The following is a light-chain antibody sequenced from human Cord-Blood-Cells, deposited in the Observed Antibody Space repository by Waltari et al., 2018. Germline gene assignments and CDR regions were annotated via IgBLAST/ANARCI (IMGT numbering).Light chain of an antibody. CDR3: QQYYSTPYT. V-gene: IGKV4-1*01. CDR2: WAS. J-gene: IGKJ2*01. Sequence: DIVMTPTPDALAVSLGERANINCKSSQSVLYSPNNKNHLAWYQQKPGQPPKLLIYWASTRESGVPDRFSGSGSGTDFTLTISSLQAEDVAVYYCQQYYSTPYTFGQGTKLEIK. CDR1: QSVLYSPNNKNH.